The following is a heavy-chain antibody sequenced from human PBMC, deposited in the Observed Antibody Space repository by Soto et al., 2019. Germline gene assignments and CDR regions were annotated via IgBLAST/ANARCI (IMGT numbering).Heavy chain of an antibody. CDR3: AKVTLRWCGGDTCYPFGS. CDR1: GFTFSSYA. V-gene: IGHV3-23*01. CDR2: ITASGDAT. J-gene: IGHJ5*02. D-gene: IGHD2-15*01. Sequence: EVQLFESGGGLEQPGGSLRLSCAASGFTFSSYAMTWVRQAPGKGLECVSVITASGDATAYADSVKGRFTISRDNSKNTLFLQMNSLRVEETAVYYCAKVTLRWCGGDTCYPFGSLGQGTLVTVSS.